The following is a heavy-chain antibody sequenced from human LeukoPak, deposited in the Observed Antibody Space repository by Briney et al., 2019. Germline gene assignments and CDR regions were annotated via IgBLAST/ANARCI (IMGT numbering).Heavy chain of an antibody. CDR3: AKSIAVAGEVRAFAF. J-gene: IGHJ3*01. CDR2: INHSGTT. Sequence: SETLSLTCAVYDGSFSGFYWTWIRQSPGKGLEWIGEINHSGTTYLNPSLKSRVSISVDTSKNQFSLKMSSVTAADTAVYYCAKSIAVAGEVRAFAFWGQGTMVTVSS. CDR1: DGSFSGFY. V-gene: IGHV4-34*01. D-gene: IGHD6-19*01.